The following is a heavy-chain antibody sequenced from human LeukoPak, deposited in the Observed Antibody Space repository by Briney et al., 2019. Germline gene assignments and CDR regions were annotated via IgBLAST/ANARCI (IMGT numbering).Heavy chain of an antibody. CDR2: ISYDGSNK. CDR3: AKCKWDYGDYLEYFQH. Sequence: PGGSLRLSCAASGFTFSSYGMHWVRQAPGKGLEWVAVISYDGSNKYYADSVKGRFTISRDNSKNTLYLQMNSLRAEDTAVYYCAKCKWDYGDYLEYFQHWGQGTLVTVSS. D-gene: IGHD4-17*01. J-gene: IGHJ1*01. V-gene: IGHV3-30*18. CDR1: GFTFSSYG.